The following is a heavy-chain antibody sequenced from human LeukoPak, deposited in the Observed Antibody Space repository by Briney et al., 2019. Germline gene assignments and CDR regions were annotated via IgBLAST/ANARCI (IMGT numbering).Heavy chain of an antibody. CDR3: ARYGVSSSTSYIGF. V-gene: IGHV3-21*01. CDR1: GFTFSTYA. Sequence: GGSLRLSCAASGFTFSTYAMNWVRQAPGEGLKWVSCITGDSAYIYYADSVKGRFTISRDNAKNSLYLQMNSLRAEDTAVYYCARYGVSSSTSYIGFWGQGTLVTVSS. CDR2: ITGDSAYI. D-gene: IGHD2-2*01. J-gene: IGHJ4*02.